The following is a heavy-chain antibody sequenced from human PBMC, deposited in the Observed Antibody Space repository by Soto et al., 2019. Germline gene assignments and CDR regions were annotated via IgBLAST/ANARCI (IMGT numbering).Heavy chain of an antibody. J-gene: IGHJ5*02. Sequence: QVQLQESGPGLVKPSQTLSLTCTVSGGSISSGGYYWSWIRQHPGKGLEWIGYIYYSGSTYYNPSRKSRVTISVDTSKNQFSLKLSSVTAADTAVYYCAREGGGPYCGGDCYSGTWFDPWGQGTLVTVSS. CDR3: AREGGGPYCGGDCYSGTWFDP. CDR1: GGSISSGGYY. V-gene: IGHV4-31*03. D-gene: IGHD2-21*02. CDR2: IYYSGST.